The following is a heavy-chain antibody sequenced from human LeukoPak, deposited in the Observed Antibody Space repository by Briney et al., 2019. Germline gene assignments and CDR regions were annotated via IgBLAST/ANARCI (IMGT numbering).Heavy chain of an antibody. V-gene: IGHV1-2*02. CDR1: GYTFTGYY. D-gene: IGHD3-3*01. J-gene: IGHJ6*02. CDR3: ARDTTVTIFGVVMNYGMDV. Sequence: ASVKVSCKASGYTFTGYYMHWVRQAPGQGLEWMGWINPNSGGTNYAQKFQGRVTMTRDTSISTAYMELSRLRSDDTAVYYCARDTTVTIFGVVMNYGMDVWGQGTTVTVSS. CDR2: INPNSGGT.